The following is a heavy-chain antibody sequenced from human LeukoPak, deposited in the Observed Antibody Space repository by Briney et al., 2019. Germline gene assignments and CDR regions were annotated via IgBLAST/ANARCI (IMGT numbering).Heavy chain of an antibody. D-gene: IGHD2-15*01. Sequence: GGSLRLSCAASGFTFSSYSMNWVRQAPGKGLEWVSSISSSSSYIYYADSEKGRFTISRDNAKNSLYLQMNSLRAEDTAVYYCATALGYCSGGSCEIDYWGQGTLVTVSS. V-gene: IGHV3-21*01. CDR1: GFTFSSYS. J-gene: IGHJ4*02. CDR2: ISSSSSYI. CDR3: ATALGYCSGGSCEIDY.